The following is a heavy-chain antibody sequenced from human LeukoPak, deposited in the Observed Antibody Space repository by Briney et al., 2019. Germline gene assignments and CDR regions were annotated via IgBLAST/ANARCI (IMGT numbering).Heavy chain of an antibody. CDR1: GFTFSSYA. D-gene: IGHD6-13*01. CDR2: INTSGDKT. J-gene: IGHJ4*02. CDR3: VKDLYKGDTSTWYYFDY. V-gene: IGHV3-64D*06. Sequence: PGGSLILSCSGSGFTFSSYAIHWVRQAPGKGPEYVSVINTSGDKTYYADSVKGRFTISRDNSKNTVSLQMSSLRAEDTAMYYCVKDLYKGDTSTWYYFDYWGQGTLVTVSS.